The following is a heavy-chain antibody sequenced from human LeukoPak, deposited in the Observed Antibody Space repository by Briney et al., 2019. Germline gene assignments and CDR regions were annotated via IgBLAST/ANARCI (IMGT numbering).Heavy chain of an antibody. V-gene: IGHV1-69*13. CDR2: IIPTFGTA. CDR1: GGTFSSYA. Sequence: SVKVSCKASGGTFSSYAISWVRQAPGQGLEWMGGIIPTFGTANYAQKFQGRVTITADESTSTAYMELSSLRSEDTAVCYCARERYQLLTAYFDYWGQGTLVTVSS. J-gene: IGHJ4*02. CDR3: ARERYQLLTAYFDY. D-gene: IGHD2-2*01.